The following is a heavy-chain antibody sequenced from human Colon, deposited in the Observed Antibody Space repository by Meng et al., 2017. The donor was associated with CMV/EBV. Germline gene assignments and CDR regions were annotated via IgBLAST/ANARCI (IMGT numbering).Heavy chain of an antibody. Sequence: LLGSPWVDVETPRASVKGSFKASGYTFALHYIHGVRQAPGQGLEWMGVINVNNGAPLYAQNVEGRVTMTTDTSTSTLYMELSSLKSDDTAVYYCARDVLWAWVASDHWGQGTLVTVSS. V-gene: IGHV1-46*04. CDR2: INVNNGAP. CDR1: GYTFALHY. D-gene: IGHD2-15*01. J-gene: IGHJ4*02. CDR3: ARDVLWAWVASDH.